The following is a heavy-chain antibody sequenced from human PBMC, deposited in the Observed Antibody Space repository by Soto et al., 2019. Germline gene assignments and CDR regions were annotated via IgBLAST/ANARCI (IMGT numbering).Heavy chain of an antibody. CDR2: IYYSGST. Sequence: SSYWWRWNQQKTGKGLEWIGYIYYSGSTNYNPSLKSRVTISVDTSKNQFSLKLSSVTAADTAVYYCARARAWSYSFDYWVQGTLVTVSS. V-gene: IGHV4-59*01. CDR1: SSYW. D-gene: IGHD1-26*01. CDR3: ARARAWSYSFDY. J-gene: IGHJ4*02.